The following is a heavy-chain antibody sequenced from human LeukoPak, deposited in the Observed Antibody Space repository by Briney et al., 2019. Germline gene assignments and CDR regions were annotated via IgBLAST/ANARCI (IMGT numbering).Heavy chain of an antibody. V-gene: IGHV3-73*01. J-gene: IGHJ4*02. CDR1: GFTFSGSA. Sequence: GGSLRLSCPASGFTFSGSAMHWVRQASGKGLEWVGRIRSKANSYATAYAASVKGRFTISRDDSKNTAYLQMNSLKTEDTAVYYCTSAPCGWGSCPYDYWGQGTLVTVSS. D-gene: IGHD2-15*01. CDR3: TSAPCGWGSCPYDY. CDR2: IRSKANSYAT.